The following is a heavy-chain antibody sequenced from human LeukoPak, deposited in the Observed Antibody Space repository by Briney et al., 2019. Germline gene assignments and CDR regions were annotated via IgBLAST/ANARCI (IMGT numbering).Heavy chain of an antibody. CDR1: GGSFSGYY. Sequence: SETLSLTCAVYGGSFSGYYWSWIRQPPGKGLEWIGEINHSGSTNYNPSLKSRVTISVDTSKNQFSPKLSSVTAADTAVYYCARIQLWSVDYWGQGTLVTVSS. CDR2: INHSGST. CDR3: ARIQLWSVDY. V-gene: IGHV4-34*01. J-gene: IGHJ4*02. D-gene: IGHD5-18*01.